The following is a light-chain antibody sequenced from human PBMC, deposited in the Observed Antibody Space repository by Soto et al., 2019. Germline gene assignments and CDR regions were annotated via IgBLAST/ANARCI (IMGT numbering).Light chain of an antibody. J-gene: IGKJ1*01. CDR3: MQSLSGWT. V-gene: IGKV1-5*03. Sequence: DIQMTQSPSTLSASVGDRVTITCRASQSVNSWLAWFQQKPGKAPKLLIYEASSLESGVPSRFSGSGSGTDFTLKISRVEAEDVGVYYCMQSLSGWTFGQGTKVEIK. CDR2: EAS. CDR1: QSVNSW.